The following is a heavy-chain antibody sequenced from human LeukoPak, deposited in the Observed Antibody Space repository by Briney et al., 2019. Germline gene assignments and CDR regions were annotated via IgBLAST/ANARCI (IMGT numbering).Heavy chain of an antibody. CDR2: ISSSSSTI. CDR1: GFTFSSYS. J-gene: IGHJ4*02. Sequence: PGGSLRLSCAASGFTFSSYSMNWVRQAPGKGLEWVSYISSSSSTIYYADSVKGRFTISRDNAKNSLYLQMNSLRAEDTAVYYCARWPYGAGYYFDYWGQGTLVTVSP. V-gene: IGHV3-48*01. D-gene: IGHD3-10*01. CDR3: ARWPYGAGYYFDY.